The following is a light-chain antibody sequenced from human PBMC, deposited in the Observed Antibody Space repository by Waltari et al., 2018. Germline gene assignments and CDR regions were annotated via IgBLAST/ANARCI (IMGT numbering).Light chain of an antibody. V-gene: IGKV4-1*01. CDR1: QSVLYSSNNKNY. J-gene: IGKJ1*01. CDR3: QQYYSTPRT. Sequence: DIVMTQSPDSLAVSLGERATINCKSSQSVLYSSNNKNYLAWYQQNTRQPPPLLIYWAYTRRAGVPDRFSGSGSGPDITRTISSLPAGDVAVYFCQQYYSTPRTFGQVTKVEIK. CDR2: WAY.